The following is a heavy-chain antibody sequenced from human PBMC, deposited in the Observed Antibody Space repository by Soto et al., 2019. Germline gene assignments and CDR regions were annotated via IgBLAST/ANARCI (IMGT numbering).Heavy chain of an antibody. CDR3: ARSGSSGYYVDY. CDR1: GYTFTSYA. J-gene: IGHJ4*02. D-gene: IGHD3-22*01. CDR2: INAGNGNT. V-gene: IGHV1-3*01. Sequence: EASVKVSCKASGYTFTSYAMHWVRQAPGQRLEWMGWINAGNGNTKYSQKYKGRVTITRDTSASTAYMELSSLRSEDTAVYYCARSGSSGYYVDYWGQGTLVTVSS.